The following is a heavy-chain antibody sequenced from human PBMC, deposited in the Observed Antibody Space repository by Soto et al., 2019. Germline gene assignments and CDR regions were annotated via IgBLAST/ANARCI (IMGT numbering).Heavy chain of an antibody. CDR3: ARRVPAGAAYYHDGMDV. Sequence: SETLSLTCTVSGGSSSSTNYYWCWISRPPGKGLEWIGSIHYSGSTYYNPSLKSRVTISVDTSKNQFSLRLSSVTAADTTVYYCARRVPAGAAYYHDGMDVWGQGTSVT. V-gene: IGHV4-39*01. CDR2: IHYSGST. D-gene: IGHD2-21*01. CDR1: GGSSSSTNYY. J-gene: IGHJ6*01.